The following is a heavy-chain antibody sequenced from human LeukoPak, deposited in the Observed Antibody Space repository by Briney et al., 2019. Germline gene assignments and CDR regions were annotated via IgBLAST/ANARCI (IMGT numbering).Heavy chain of an antibody. V-gene: IGHV4-34*01. J-gene: IGHJ4*02. CDR3: ARGPTSDGYSSGWYLNY. CDR2: INHSGST. CDR1: SGSFSGYY. D-gene: IGHD6-19*01. Sequence: PSETLSLTCAVYSGSFSGYYWSWIRQPPGKGLEWIGEINHSGSTNYNPSLKSRVTISVDTSKSQFSLKLRSVTAADTAVYYCARGPTSDGYSSGWYLNYWGQGTLVTVSS.